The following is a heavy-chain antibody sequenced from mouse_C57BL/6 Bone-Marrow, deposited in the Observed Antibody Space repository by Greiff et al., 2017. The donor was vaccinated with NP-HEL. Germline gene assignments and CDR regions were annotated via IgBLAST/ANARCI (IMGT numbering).Heavy chain of an antibody. Sequence: EVKLVESGGGLVQPGGSMKLSCVASGFTFSNYWMNWVRQSPEKGLEWVAQIRLKSDNYATHYAESVKGRFTISRDDSKSSVYLQMNNLRAEDTGIYYCTEGTVVDPLYYYAMDYWGQGTSVTVSS. V-gene: IGHV6-3*01. J-gene: IGHJ4*01. D-gene: IGHD1-1*01. CDR1: GFTFSNYW. CDR2: IRLKSDNYAT. CDR3: TEGTVVDPLYYYAMDY.